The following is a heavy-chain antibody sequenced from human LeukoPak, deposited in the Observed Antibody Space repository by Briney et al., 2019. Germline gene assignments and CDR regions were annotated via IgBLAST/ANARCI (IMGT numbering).Heavy chain of an antibody. J-gene: IGHJ6*02. Sequence: GGSLRLSCAASGFTFSRYSMNWVRQAPGKGLEWVAVISYDGSNKYYADSVKGRFTISRDNSKNTLYLQMNSLRAEDTAVYYCARGGRVGAYYYYYYGMDVWGQGTTVTVSS. D-gene: IGHD1-26*01. V-gene: IGHV3-30-3*01. CDR3: ARGGRVGAYYYYYYGMDV. CDR1: GFTFSRYS. CDR2: ISYDGSNK.